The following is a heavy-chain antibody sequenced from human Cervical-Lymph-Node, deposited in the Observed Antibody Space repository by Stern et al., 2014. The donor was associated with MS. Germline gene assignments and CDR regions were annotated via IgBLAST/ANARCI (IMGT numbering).Heavy chain of an antibody. D-gene: IGHD2/OR15-2a*01. CDR2: LNPNSDDP. CDR1: GYDFTGFF. Sequence: QVQLVQSGANMKKPGASVRVSCKAFGYDFTGFFIHWVRQVPGQGLEWMGRLNPNSDDPTYAQNFQDRVTLTSDTSIGTAYLELSRLTSADTAVYYCAREATRIIVGIDYWGQGTPVTVSS. V-gene: IGHV1-2*06. J-gene: IGHJ4*02. CDR3: AREATRIIVGIDY.